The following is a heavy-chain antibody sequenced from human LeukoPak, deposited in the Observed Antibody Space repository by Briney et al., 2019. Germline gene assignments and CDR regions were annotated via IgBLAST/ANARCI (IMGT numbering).Heavy chain of an antibody. Sequence: QPGGYQRLSCAASGFTFSSYAMSWVRQAPGKGLEWVSAISGSGGSTYYEDSVKGRFTISRDNSKNTLYLQMNSLRAEDTAVYYCAKSLNYYDSSGYYGALDYWGQGTLVTVSS. V-gene: IGHV3-23*01. CDR1: GFTFSSYA. D-gene: IGHD3-22*01. CDR2: ISGSGGST. CDR3: AKSLNYYDSSGYYGALDY. J-gene: IGHJ4*02.